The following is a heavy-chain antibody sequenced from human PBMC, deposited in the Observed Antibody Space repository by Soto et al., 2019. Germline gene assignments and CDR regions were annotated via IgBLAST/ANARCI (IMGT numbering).Heavy chain of an antibody. CDR2: ISSSSSYI. CDR1: GFTFSSYS. Sequence: GGSLRLSCAASGFTFSSYSMNWVRQAPGKGLEWVSSISSSSSYIYYADSVKGRFTISRDNAKNSLYLQMNSLRAEDTAVYYCARVPPPSLWFGELHPKVYYMDVWGKGTTVTVSS. D-gene: IGHD3-10*01. V-gene: IGHV3-21*01. CDR3: ARVPPPSLWFGELHPKVYYMDV. J-gene: IGHJ6*03.